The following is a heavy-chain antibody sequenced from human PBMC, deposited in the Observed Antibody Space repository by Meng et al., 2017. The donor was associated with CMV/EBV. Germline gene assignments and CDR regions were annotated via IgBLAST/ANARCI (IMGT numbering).Heavy chain of an antibody. CDR1: GGSFSGYY. CDR2: INHSGST. J-gene: IGHJ6*02. Sequence: GSLRLSCAVYGGSFSGYYWSWIRQPPGKGLEWIGEINHSGSTNYNPSLKSRVTISVDTSKNQISLKLSSVTAADTAVYYCATLRRDIVVVPAASRRYGMDVWGQGTTVTVSS. V-gene: IGHV4-34*01. D-gene: IGHD2-2*01. CDR3: ATLRRDIVVVPAASRRYGMDV.